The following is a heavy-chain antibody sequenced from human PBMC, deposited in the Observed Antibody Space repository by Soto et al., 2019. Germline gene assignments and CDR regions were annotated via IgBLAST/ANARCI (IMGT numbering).Heavy chain of an antibody. CDR3: TTGSLEWLLGRPRGWVDY. Sequence: EVQLVESGGGLVKPGGSLRLSCAASGFTFSNAWMSWVRQAPGKGLEWVGRIKSQTDGGATDYAAPVKGRFTISRDDSKHTLYLQMNSLKTEDAAVYYCTTGSLEWLLGRPRGWVDYWGPGTLVTVSS. J-gene: IGHJ4*02. CDR2: IKSQTDGGAT. V-gene: IGHV3-15*01. CDR1: GFTFSNAW. D-gene: IGHD3-3*01.